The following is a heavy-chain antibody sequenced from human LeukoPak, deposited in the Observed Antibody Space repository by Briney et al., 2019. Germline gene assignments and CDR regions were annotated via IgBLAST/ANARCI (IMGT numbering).Heavy chain of an antibody. CDR2: IKQDGSEK. J-gene: IGHJ6*03. D-gene: IGHD3-9*01. Sequence: GGSLRLSCAVSGFTFSSYWMSWVRQAPGKGLEWVANIKQDGSEKYYVDSVKGRFTISRDNAKNSVYLQVNSLRAEDTAVYYCVRDNGYYDILTAYYYYFYMDVWGRGTTVTVSS. CDR3: VRDNGYYDILTAYYYYFYMDV. CDR1: GFTFSSYW. V-gene: IGHV3-7*01.